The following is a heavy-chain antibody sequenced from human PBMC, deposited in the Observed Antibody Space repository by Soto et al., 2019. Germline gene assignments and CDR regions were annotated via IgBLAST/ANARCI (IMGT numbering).Heavy chain of an antibody. Sequence: ASVKVSCKTSGFMFTSSAVQWVRQARGQRLEWIGWLVVGSGNTHYAQHFQERVTLTRDMSTGTAYMELSSLRSEDTAVYYCARPEYFCSADSCHPPFSFWGQGTLVTVSS. J-gene: IGHJ4*02. CDR3: ARPEYFCSADSCHPPFSF. V-gene: IGHV1-58*01. CDR2: LVVGSGNT. D-gene: IGHD2-15*01. CDR1: GFMFTSSA.